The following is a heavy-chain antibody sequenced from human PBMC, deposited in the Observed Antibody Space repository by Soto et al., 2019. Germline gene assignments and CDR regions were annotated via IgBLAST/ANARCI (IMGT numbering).Heavy chain of an antibody. CDR2: TYYRSKWFN. V-gene: IGHV6-1*01. CDR1: GDSVSSNSAA. CDR3: ARDSDTTMILLDY. D-gene: IGHD5-18*01. Sequence: PSQTLSLTCAISGDSVSSNSAAWNWIRQSPSRGLEWLGRTYYRSKWFNDYAVSVNTRITIYPDTSKNQFSLQLNSVTPEDTAVYYCARDSDTTMILLDYWGQGTLVTVSS. J-gene: IGHJ4*02.